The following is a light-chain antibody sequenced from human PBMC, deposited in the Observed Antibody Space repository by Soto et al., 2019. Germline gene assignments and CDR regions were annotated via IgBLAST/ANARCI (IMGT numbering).Light chain of an antibody. Sequence: EIVMTQSPATLSASPGERATLSCRASQSVRSNLAWYQQKPGQAPRLLIYGASTRATGIPARFSGSGSGTESTLSIGSLQSEDFAIYYCQQYNTWPPTFGQGTKVDIK. CDR3: QQYNTWPPT. CDR1: QSVRSN. CDR2: GAS. J-gene: IGKJ1*01. V-gene: IGKV3-15*01.